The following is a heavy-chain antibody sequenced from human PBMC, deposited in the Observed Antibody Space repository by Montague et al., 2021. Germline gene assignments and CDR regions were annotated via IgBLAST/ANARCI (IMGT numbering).Heavy chain of an antibody. CDR1: GGSISSASYH. CDR3: ARSLYCRGGSCYSGFDL. V-gene: IGHV4-39*01. J-gene: IGHJ5*02. Sequence: SETLSLTCNVSGGSISSASYHWSWIRQPPGKGLELIGVIYYNGTTYHNPSLKSHVTVSMDTSKNQFSLKLSSVTAADTAVYYCARSLYCRGGSCYSGFDLWGQGTLVTDSS. CDR2: IYYNGTT. D-gene: IGHD2-15*01.